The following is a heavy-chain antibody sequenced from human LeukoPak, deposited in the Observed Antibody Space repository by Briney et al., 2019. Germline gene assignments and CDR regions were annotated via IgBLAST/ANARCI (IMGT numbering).Heavy chain of an antibody. Sequence: GGSLRLSCAASGFTFSSYAIHWVRQAPGKGLEYVSAISSNGGSTYYANSVKGRFTISRDNSKNTLYLQMGSLRAEDMAVYYCATDIAAARLFDYWGQGNLVTVSS. D-gene: IGHD6-13*01. V-gene: IGHV3-64*01. CDR3: ATDIAAARLFDY. J-gene: IGHJ4*02. CDR2: ISSNGGST. CDR1: GFTFSSYA.